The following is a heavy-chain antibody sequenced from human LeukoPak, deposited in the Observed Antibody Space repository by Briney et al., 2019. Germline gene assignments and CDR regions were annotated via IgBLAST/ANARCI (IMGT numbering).Heavy chain of an antibody. Sequence: SETLSLTCTVSGGSISSYYWSWIRQPPGKGLEWIGYIYYSGSTNYNPSLKSRVAISVDTSKNQFSLKLSSVTAADTAVYFCARGRVSSSTWHSTYYYYFYMDVWGKGTTVTVSS. CDR1: GGSISSYY. D-gene: IGHD4-11*01. CDR3: ARGRVSSSTWHSTYYYYFYMDV. V-gene: IGHV4-59*01. J-gene: IGHJ6*03. CDR2: IYYSGST.